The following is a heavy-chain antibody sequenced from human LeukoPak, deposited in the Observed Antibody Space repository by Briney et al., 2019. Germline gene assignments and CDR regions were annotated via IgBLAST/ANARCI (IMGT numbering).Heavy chain of an antibody. V-gene: IGHV1-8*03. CDR3: ARTNYYDSSGYYVY. CDR1: GYTFTSYD. CDR2: MNPNSGNT. D-gene: IGHD3-22*01. Sequence: ASVNVSCKASGYTFTSYDINWVRQAPGQGLEWMGWMNPNSGNTGYAQKFQGRVTITGNTSISTAYMELSSLRSEDTAVYYCARTNYYDSSGYYVYWGQGTLVTVSS. J-gene: IGHJ4*02.